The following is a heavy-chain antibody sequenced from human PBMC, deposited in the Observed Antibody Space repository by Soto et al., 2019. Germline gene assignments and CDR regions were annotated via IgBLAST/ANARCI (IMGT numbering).Heavy chain of an antibody. CDR3: ARHTQRYSSSSKFDY. V-gene: IGHV1-18*01. CDR1: GYTFTSYG. D-gene: IGHD6-6*01. J-gene: IGHJ4*02. Sequence: ASVKVSCKASGYTFTSYGISWLLQAPGQGLEWMGWISAYNGNTNYAQKLQGRVAMTTDTSTSTAYMEPRSLRSDDTAVYYCARHTQRYSSSSKFDYWGQGTLVTVSS. CDR2: ISAYNGNT.